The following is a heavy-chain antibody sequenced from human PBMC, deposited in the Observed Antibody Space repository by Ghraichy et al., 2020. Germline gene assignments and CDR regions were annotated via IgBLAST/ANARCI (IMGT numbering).Heavy chain of an antibody. CDR3: ARGEVVATTFDY. Sequence: SETLSLTCAVSGGSISSGGYSWSWIRQPPGKGLEWIGYIYYSGSTYYNPSLKSRVTLSVDTSKNQFSLKLSSVTAADTAVYYCARGEVVATTFDYWGQGTLVTVSS. CDR1: GGSISSGGYS. J-gene: IGHJ4*02. V-gene: IGHV4-30-4*07. D-gene: IGHD5-12*01. CDR2: IYYSGST.